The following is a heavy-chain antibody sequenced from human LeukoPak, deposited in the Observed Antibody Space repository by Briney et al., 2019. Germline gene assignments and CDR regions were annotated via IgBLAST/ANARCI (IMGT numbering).Heavy chain of an antibody. Sequence: GGSLRLSCAASGFTFSSYWMHWVRQAPGKGLEWVSGISGSGDKTYYADSVKGRFTISRDNSKNTMYLQMNSLRAEDAAVYYCARDGSLPDYWGQGTLVTVSS. V-gene: IGHV3-23*01. D-gene: IGHD5-24*01. CDR3: ARDGSLPDY. CDR2: ISGSGDKT. CDR1: GFTFSSYW. J-gene: IGHJ4*02.